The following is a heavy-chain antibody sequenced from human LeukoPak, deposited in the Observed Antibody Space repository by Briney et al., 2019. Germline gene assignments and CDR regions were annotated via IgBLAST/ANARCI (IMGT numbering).Heavy chain of an antibody. D-gene: IGHD2-15*01. J-gene: IGHJ4*02. V-gene: IGHV3-48*03. CDR2: VGSSGTT. CDR1: GFTFSSYE. Sequence: PGGSLRLSCAASGFTFSSYEMNWVRQAPGKGLEWVSYVGSSGTTYYADSVKGRFTISRDNAKNTLYLQMNSLRAEDTAVYYCAREGMDCSGGSCHYYFDYWGQGTLVNVSS. CDR3: AREGMDCSGGSCHYYFDY.